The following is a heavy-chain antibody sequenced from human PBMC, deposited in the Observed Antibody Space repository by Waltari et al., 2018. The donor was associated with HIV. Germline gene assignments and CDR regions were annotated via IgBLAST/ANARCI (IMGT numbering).Heavy chain of an antibody. CDR3: ARGKDCGGGTCDGYHYYGMDV. D-gene: IGHD2-15*01. Sequence: EVQLVESGGGLVQPGGSLRLSCAASGLTFTTSWVHWVRQAPGKGLVWVSHIKPEGTDTRYADSVKRQFTSSRDNAKNTVYLQVNSLRGEDTSVYYCARGKDCGGGTCDGYHYYGMDVWGQGTTVTVSS. CDR2: IKPEGTDT. V-gene: IGHV3-74*01. CDR1: GLTFTTSW. J-gene: IGHJ6*02.